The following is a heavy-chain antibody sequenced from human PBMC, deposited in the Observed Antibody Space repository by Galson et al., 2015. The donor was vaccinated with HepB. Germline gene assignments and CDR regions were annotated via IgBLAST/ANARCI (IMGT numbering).Heavy chain of an antibody. V-gene: IGHV3-30*04. Sequence: SLRLSCAASGFTFSSYAMHWVRQAPGKGLEWVAVITYDGSNKYYADSVKGRFTISRDNSKNTLYLQMNSLRAEDTAVYYCARDLTDVEMATILGGLGNGPIDYWGQGTLVTVSS. CDR2: ITYDGSNK. CDR3: ARDLTDVEMATILGGLGNGPIDY. CDR1: GFTFSSYA. J-gene: IGHJ4*02. D-gene: IGHD5-24*01.